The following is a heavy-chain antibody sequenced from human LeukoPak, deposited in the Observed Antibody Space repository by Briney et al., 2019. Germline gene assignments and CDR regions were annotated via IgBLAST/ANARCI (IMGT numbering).Heavy chain of an antibody. J-gene: IGHJ3*02. CDR1: GYRFTNYW. CDR3: ARDGGGGAFDI. Sequence: GEPLEISCQGSGYRFTNYWIGWVRQMPGKGLEGMGIIYPGDSDTRYSPSFQGQVTISADKSISTAYLQWSSLKASDTAMYYCARDGGGGAFDIWGQGTVVTVSS. V-gene: IGHV5-51*01. CDR2: IYPGDSDT. D-gene: IGHD1-26*01.